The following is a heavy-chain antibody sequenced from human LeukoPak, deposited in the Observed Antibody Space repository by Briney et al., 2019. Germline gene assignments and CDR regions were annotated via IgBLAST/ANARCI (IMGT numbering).Heavy chain of an antibody. D-gene: IGHD6-19*01. V-gene: IGHV3-23*01. CDR3: ARDFVDSSGWPVYYFDY. J-gene: IGHJ4*02. Sequence: GGSLRLSCAASGFTFSSYAMSWVRQAPGKGLEWVSAISGSGGSTYYADSVKGRFTISRDNSKNTLYLQMNSLRAEDTAVYYCARDFVDSSGWPVYYFDYWGQGTLVTVSS. CDR1: GFTFSSYA. CDR2: ISGSGGST.